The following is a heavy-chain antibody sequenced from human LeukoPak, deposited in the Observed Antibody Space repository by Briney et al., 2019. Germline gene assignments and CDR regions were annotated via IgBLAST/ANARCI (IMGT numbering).Heavy chain of an antibody. CDR1: GGSISSYY. D-gene: IGHD5-24*01. CDR3: ARHTTGDGYNPYYFDY. J-gene: IGHJ4*02. V-gene: IGHV4-4*09. CDR2: IYTSGST. Sequence: SETLSLTCTVSGGSISSYYWSWNRQPPGKGLEWIGYIYTSGSTNYNPSLKSRVTISVDTSKNQFSLKLSSVTAADTAVYYCARHTTGDGYNPYYFDYWGQGTLVTVSS.